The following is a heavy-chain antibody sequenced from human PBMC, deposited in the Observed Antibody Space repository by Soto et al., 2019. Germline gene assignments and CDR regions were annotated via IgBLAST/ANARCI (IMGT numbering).Heavy chain of an antibody. CDR3: AREKTSYGMDV. V-gene: IGHV1-8*01. J-gene: IGHJ6*02. CDR1: GYTFTSYD. Sequence: QVQLVQSGAEVKKPGASVKVSCKASGYTFTSYDINWVRQATGQGLEWMGWMNPNSGNTGYAQKFQGRVTLTRYSSISTAHIELSTLRSDDTAVYYCAREKTSYGMDVWGQGTTVTVSS. CDR2: MNPNSGNT.